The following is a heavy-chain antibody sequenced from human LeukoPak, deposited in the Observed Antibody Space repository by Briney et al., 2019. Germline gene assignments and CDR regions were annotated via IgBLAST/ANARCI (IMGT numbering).Heavy chain of an antibody. CDR1: GFTFSSYG. CDR3: AKDLGWFGELPNSYYYYMDV. V-gene: IGHV3-23*01. Sequence: PGGSLRLSCAASGFTFSSYGMSWVRQAPGKGLEWVSAISGSGGSTYYADSVKGRFTISRDNSKNTLYLQMNSLRAEDTAVYYCAKDLGWFGELPNSYYYYMDVWGKGTTVTISS. D-gene: IGHD3-10*01. CDR2: ISGSGGST. J-gene: IGHJ6*03.